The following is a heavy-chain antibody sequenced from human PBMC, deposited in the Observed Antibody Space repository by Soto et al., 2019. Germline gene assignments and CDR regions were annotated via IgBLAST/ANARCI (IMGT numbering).Heavy chain of an antibody. J-gene: IGHJ4*02. V-gene: IGHV4-34*01. CDR2: INHSGST. D-gene: IGHD2-15*01. Sequence: QVQLQQWGAGLLKPWETLSLPCAVYGGSFSGYYWCWIRQPPGKGLEWIGEINHSGSTNYNPSLKSRVTISVDTSKTQFSQKLSSLTAANTAVYYCARVYCRGGTCYFVGYWGRGSLVTVSS. CDR1: GGSFSGYY. CDR3: ARVYCRGGTCYFVGY.